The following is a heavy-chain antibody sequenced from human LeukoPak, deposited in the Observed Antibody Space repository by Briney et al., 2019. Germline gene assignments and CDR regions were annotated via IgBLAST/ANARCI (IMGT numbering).Heavy chain of an antibody. CDR1: GFTFSSYA. Sequence: GGSLRLSCAASGFTFSSYALSWVRQAPGKGLEWVSGISANGGSKYYADSVKGRFTISRDNSKNTLYLQMNSLRAEDTAVYYCAKVEGGYSYGHLPRVWGQGTLVTVSS. CDR3: AKVEGGYSYGHLPRV. J-gene: IGHJ4*02. CDR2: ISANGGSK. V-gene: IGHV3-23*01. D-gene: IGHD5-18*01.